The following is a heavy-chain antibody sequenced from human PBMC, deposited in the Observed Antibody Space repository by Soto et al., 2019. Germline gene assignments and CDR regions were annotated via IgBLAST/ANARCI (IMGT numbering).Heavy chain of an antibody. Sequence: GGSLRLSCVVSGFTFDDYAMHWVRQAPGKGLGWVSSISWNHGGIGYADSVRGRFTVSRDNAKNSLYLQMNSLRREDTAFYYCIRKYYNTLGDYWGQGTLVTVSS. J-gene: IGHJ4*02. CDR3: IRKYYNTLGDY. CDR1: GFTFDDYA. D-gene: IGHD3-9*01. V-gene: IGHV3-9*01. CDR2: ISWNHGGI.